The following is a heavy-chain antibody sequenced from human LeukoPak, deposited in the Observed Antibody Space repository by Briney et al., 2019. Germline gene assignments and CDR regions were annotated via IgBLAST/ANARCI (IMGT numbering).Heavy chain of an antibody. CDR3: ARKTYDSSGLIPHPGVFDI. D-gene: IGHD3-22*01. CDR1: GYTFTSYG. V-gene: IGHV1-18*01. CDR2: ISAYNGNT. Sequence: ASVKVSCKASGYTFTSYGISWVRQAPGQGLEWMGWISAYNGNTNYAQKLQGRVTMTTDTSTSTAYMELRSLRSDDTAVYYCARKTYDSSGLIPHPGVFDIWGQGTMVTVSS. J-gene: IGHJ3*02.